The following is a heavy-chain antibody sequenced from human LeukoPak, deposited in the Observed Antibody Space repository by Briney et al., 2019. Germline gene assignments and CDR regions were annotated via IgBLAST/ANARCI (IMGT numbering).Heavy chain of an antibody. Sequence: LSGGSLRLSCAASGFTFTSFGMSWVRQAPGKGLEWVSTISGSGGSTYYADSVKSRFTISRDNSKNTLYLQMNTLRAEDTAVYYCAKASRFGYSYGPREYFYYMDVWGKGTTVTISS. D-gene: IGHD5-18*01. V-gene: IGHV3-23*01. J-gene: IGHJ6*03. CDR2: ISGSGGST. CDR1: GFTFTSFG. CDR3: AKASRFGYSYGPREYFYYMDV.